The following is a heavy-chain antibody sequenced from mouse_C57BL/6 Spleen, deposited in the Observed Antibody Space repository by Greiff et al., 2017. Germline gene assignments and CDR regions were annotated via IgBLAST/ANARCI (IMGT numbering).Heavy chain of an antibody. CDR2: IDPSDSYT. J-gene: IGHJ2*01. CDR3: ARADY. V-gene: IGHV1-69*01. Sequence: VQLQQPGAELVMPGASVKLSCKASGYTFTSYWMHWVKQRPGQGLEWIGEIDPSDSYTNYNQKFKGKATLTADKSSSTAYMELRSLTSEDSAVYFCARADYWGQGTTLTVSS. CDR1: GYTFTSYW.